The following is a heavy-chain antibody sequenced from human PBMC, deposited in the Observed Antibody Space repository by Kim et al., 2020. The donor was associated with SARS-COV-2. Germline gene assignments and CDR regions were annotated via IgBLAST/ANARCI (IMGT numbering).Heavy chain of an antibody. CDR2: IKQDGSEK. V-gene: IGHV3-7*03. CDR1: GFTFSSYW. J-gene: IGHJ6*02. Sequence: GGSLRLSCAASGFTFSSYWMSWVRQAPGKGLEWVANIKQDGSEKYYVDSVKGRSPISRANAKNLLYLQMNSLRAEDTAVYYCARDRRGGKQWLVRVYYYGMDVWGQGTTVTVSS. CDR3: ARDRRGGKQWLVRVYYYGMDV. D-gene: IGHD6-19*01.